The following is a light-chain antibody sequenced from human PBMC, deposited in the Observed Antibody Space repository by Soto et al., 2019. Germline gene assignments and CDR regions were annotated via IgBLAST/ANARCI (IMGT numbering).Light chain of an antibody. J-gene: IGKJ4*01. CDR2: AAS. Sequence: IQLTQSPSSLSASVGDRVTITYRASQDISSSLGWYQQKTGKAPKLLIYAASILQSGVPSRFSGSGFGTDFTITISSLQAEDFASYFCQQLRSYPSTLGGGTKVDIK. CDR3: QQLRSYPST. V-gene: IGKV1-9*01. CDR1: QDISSS.